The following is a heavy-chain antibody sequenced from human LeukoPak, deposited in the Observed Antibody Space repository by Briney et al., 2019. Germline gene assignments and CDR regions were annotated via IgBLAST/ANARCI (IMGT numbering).Heavy chain of an antibody. Sequence: ASVKVSCKASGYTFTSYGISWVRQAPEQGLEWMGWISAYNGNTNYAQKLQGRVTMTTDTSTSTAYMELRSLRSDDTAVYYCARAVIVVVPAAMETIDYWGQGTLVTVSS. CDR3: ARAVIVVVPAAMETIDY. J-gene: IGHJ4*02. V-gene: IGHV1-18*01. D-gene: IGHD2-2*01. CDR2: ISAYNGNT. CDR1: GYTFTSYG.